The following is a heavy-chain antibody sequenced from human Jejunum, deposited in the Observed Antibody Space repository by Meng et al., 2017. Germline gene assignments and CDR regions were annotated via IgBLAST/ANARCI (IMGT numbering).Heavy chain of an antibody. CDR1: GLPFSYYG. V-gene: IGHV3-33*01. CDR3: ARDSDTSGRHWFYDL. CDR2: IRSDGSDK. J-gene: IGHJ2*01. D-gene: IGHD6-19*01. Sequence: VQLGEVWGGVVQLWRSLGISCAWSGLPFSYYGMHWVRQAPGKGLEWVAAIRSDGSDKYYAESVKGRFTISRDDSENTLFLQVSSLRAEDTALYYCARDSDTSGRHWFYDLWGRGTLVTVSS.